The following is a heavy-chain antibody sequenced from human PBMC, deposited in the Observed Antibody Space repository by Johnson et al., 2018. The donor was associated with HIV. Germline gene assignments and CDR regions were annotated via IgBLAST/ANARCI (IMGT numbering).Heavy chain of an antibody. D-gene: IGHD2-2*01. CDR3: AKADTMAGDAFDI. Sequence: QVQLVESGGGVVQPGRSLRLSCAASRITLSSYGMHWVRQAPGKGLEWVAVIWYDGSNKYYADSLNGRFTISRDNSKNTLYLQMNSLRVDDTAMYYCAKADTMAGDAFDIWGQGTMVTVSS. CDR2: IWYDGSNK. CDR1: RITLSSYG. J-gene: IGHJ3*02. V-gene: IGHV3-33*03.